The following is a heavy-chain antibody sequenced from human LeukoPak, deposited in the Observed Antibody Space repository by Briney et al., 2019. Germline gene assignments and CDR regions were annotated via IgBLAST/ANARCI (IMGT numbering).Heavy chain of an antibody. J-gene: IGHJ3*02. D-gene: IGHD3-22*01. CDR2: INPNSGTT. Sequence: ASVKVSCKASGYTFTSYYMNWVRQAPGQGLEWMGRINPNSGTTNYAQKFQGRVTITTDASTSTAYMELSSLRSDDTAVYYCATEGTYYYDRNGYSDAFDIWGHGTMVTVSS. V-gene: IGHV1-2*06. CDR1: GYTFTSYY. CDR3: ATEGTYYYDRNGYSDAFDI.